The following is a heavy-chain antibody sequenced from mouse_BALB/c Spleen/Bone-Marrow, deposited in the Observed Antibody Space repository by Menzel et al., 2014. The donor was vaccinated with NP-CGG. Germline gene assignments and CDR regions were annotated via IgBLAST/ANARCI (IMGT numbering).Heavy chain of an antibody. V-gene: IGHV1-67*01. CDR3: ARDISGYVRAMDY. CDR1: GYTFTDYA. J-gene: IGHJ4*01. CDR2: ISTYSANT. Sequence: LQEPGPELVSPGVSVKISCKAFGYTFTDYAIHWVKQSHSKSLEWIGIISTYSANTNYNQKFKGKATMTVDKSSSTAYMELARLTFEDSAIYFCARDISGYVRAMDYWGQGTSVTVSS. D-gene: IGHD3-2*01.